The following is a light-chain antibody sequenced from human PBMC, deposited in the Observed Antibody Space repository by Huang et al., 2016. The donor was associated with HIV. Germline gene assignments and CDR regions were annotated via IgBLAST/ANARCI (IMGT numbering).Light chain of an antibody. CDR1: QSVGTY. J-gene: IGKJ2*01. V-gene: IGKV3-11*01. CDR2: DVA. CDR3: QQRRDWPPYT. Sequence: EIVLTQSPATLSLSPGERATLSCRASQSVGTYLGWYQQKPGQAPRLLICDVANRADGIPARFSGSGSGTDFTLSISSLEPEDFAVYYCQQRRDWPPYTFGQGTKLEIK.